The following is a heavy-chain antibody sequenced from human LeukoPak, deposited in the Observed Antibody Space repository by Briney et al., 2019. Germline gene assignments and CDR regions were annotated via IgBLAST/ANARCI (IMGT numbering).Heavy chain of an antibody. CDR1: GFTFSTYA. D-gene: IGHD6-6*01. Sequence: PGGSLRLSCAASGFTFSTYAMSRVRQAPGKGLEWVSAISGRAGSTYYADSVKGRFTISRDNSKNTLFLQMNSLRAEDTAVYYCAKGGPYSSSPDFDYWGQGSLVTVSS. V-gene: IGHV3-23*01. J-gene: IGHJ4*02. CDR2: ISGRAGST. CDR3: AKGGPYSSSPDFDY.